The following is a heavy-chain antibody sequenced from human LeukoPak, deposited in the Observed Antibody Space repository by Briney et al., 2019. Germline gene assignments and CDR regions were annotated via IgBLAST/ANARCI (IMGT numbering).Heavy chain of an antibody. V-gene: IGHV4-4*07. J-gene: IGHJ4*02. D-gene: IGHD1-26*01. CDR1: GGSISSYY. CDR2: MYTSGST. CDR3: ARENSGSYRELDY. Sequence: PSETLSLTCTVSGGSISSYYWSWIRQPAGKGLEWIGRMYTSGSTNYNPSLKSRVAMSVETSKNLFSLKLSSVTAADTAVFYCARENSGSYRELDYWGQGTLVTVSS.